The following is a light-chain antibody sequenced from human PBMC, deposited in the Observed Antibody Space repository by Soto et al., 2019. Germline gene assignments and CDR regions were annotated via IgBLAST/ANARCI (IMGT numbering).Light chain of an antibody. CDR3: QQYGYSKS. CDR1: QSVPSNF. Sequence: ETVLTQSPGTLSLSPGERATLSCRASQSVPSNFLAWYRQKPGQAPRLLIYDASKRATGIPDRFSGSGSGTEFTLTISRLEPEDFVVYYCQQYGYSKSFGQGTKVEVK. CDR2: DAS. J-gene: IGKJ1*01. V-gene: IGKV3-20*01.